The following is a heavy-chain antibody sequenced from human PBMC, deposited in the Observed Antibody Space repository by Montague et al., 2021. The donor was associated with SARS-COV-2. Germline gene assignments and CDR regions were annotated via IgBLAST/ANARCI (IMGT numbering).Heavy chain of an antibody. CDR1: GLSVSNFW. Sequence: SLRLSCAASGLSVSNFWMHWVRQAPGKGLEWISHINPDGTIINYADSVKGRFSISRDSAENTLYLQMNSLRVEDTAVYYCARGGSSGLPYWGQGTLVTVSS. CDR2: INPDGTII. D-gene: IGHD6-6*01. CDR3: ARGGSSGLPY. V-gene: IGHV3-74*01. J-gene: IGHJ4*02.